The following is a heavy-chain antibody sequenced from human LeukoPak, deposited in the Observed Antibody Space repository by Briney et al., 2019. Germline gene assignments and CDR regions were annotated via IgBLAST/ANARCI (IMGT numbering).Heavy chain of an antibody. J-gene: IGHJ6*04. CDR2: ISSNGGST. CDR1: GFTFSSYA. V-gene: IGHV3-64*01. Sequence: GGSLRLSCAASGFTFSSYAMHWVRQAPGKGLEYVSAISSNGGSTYYANSVKGRFTISRDNSKNTLYLQMDSLRAEDTAVYYCAELGITMIGGVWGKGTTVTISS. CDR3: AELGITMIGGV. D-gene: IGHD3-10*02.